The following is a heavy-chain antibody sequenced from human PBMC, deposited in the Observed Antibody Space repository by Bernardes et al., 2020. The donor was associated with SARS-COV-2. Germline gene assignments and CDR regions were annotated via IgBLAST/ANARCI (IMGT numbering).Heavy chain of an antibody. Sequence: SETLSLTCSVSGGSISSGAFSWSWIRQRPGKGLEWIGYISYSGSTYYNPSLKSRVDISIDTSKNQFSLKVTSVTAADTAVYFCARDRPAGGFDSTGYFASWGLGTLITVSS. V-gene: IGHV4-31*03. D-gene: IGHD3-22*01. CDR3: ARDRPAGGFDSTGYFAS. CDR1: GGSISSGAFS. J-gene: IGHJ4*02. CDR2: ISYSGST.